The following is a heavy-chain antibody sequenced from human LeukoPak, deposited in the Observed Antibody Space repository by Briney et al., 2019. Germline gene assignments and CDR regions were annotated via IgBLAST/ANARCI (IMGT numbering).Heavy chain of an antibody. CDR2: IYYSGST. D-gene: IGHD5-12*01. CDR1: GGSISSSSYY. J-gene: IGHJ4*02. Sequence: KSSETLSLTCTVSGGSISSSSYYWGWIRQPPGKGLEWIGSIYYSGSTYYNPSLKSRVTISVDTSKNQFSLKLSSVTAADTAVYYCATGYSGYDLHYFDYWGQGTLVTVSS. CDR3: ATGYSGYDLHYFDY. V-gene: IGHV4-39*07.